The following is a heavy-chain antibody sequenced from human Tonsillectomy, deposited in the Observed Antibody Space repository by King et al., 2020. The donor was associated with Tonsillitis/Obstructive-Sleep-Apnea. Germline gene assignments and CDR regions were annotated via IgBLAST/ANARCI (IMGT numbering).Heavy chain of an antibody. CDR3: TTDGKIVGAKGFGY. J-gene: IGHJ4*02. CDR2: IKCNTDGENK. CDR1: GFTFSNAW. D-gene: IGHD1-26*01. Sequence: VQLVESGGGLVKPGGSLRLSCAASGFTFSNAWMNWVRQAPGKGLEWVGRIKCNTDGENKDYAAPVKGRFTISRDDSKNTLYMQMNSLKTEAASVYYCTTDGKIVGAKGFGYWGQGTLVTVSS. V-gene: IGHV3-15*07.